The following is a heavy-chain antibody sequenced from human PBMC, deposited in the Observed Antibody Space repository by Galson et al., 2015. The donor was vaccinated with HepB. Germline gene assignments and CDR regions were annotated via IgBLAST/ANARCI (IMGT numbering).Heavy chain of an antibody. D-gene: IGHD2-2*02. CDR3: ARGRKVDAAAGATAIHDY. CDR2: INPDSGDT. Sequence: SVKVSCKASGYIFTDYYLHWVRQAPGQGLEWMGWINPDSGDTNYAQNFQGRVTMTRDTSITTAHMELRSDDTAVYYCARGRKVDAAAGATAIHDYWGQGTLVTVSS. V-gene: IGHV1-2*02. J-gene: IGHJ4*02. CDR1: GYIFTDYY.